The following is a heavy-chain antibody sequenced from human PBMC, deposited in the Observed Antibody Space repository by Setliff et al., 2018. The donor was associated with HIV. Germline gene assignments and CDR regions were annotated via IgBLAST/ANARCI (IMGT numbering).Heavy chain of an antibody. CDR3: WSGYTSGR. J-gene: IGHJ4*02. CDR1: GFTFTSYW. Sequence: PGGSLRLSCAASGFTFTSYWMIWVRQAPGKGLEWVANINQDGSEKNYVDSVKGRFTISRDNAKNSLYLQMDSLRVEDTTVYYCWSGYTSGRWGQGTLVTVSS. V-gene: IGHV3-7*01. CDR2: INQDGSEK. D-gene: IGHD6-19*01.